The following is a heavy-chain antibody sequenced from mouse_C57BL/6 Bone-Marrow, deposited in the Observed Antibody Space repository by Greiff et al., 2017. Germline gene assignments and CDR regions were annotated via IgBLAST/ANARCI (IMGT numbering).Heavy chain of an antibody. CDR2: ISNGGGST. D-gene: IGHD4-1*01. Sequence: EVKVEESGGGLVQPGGSLKLSCAASGFTFSDYYMYWVRQTPEKRLEWVAYISNGGGSTYYPDTVKGRFTISRDNAKNTLYLQMSRLKSEDTAMYYCARHLTGTRYWYFDVWGTGTTVTVSS. CDR1: GFTFSDYY. V-gene: IGHV5-12*01. J-gene: IGHJ1*03. CDR3: ARHLTGTRYWYFDV.